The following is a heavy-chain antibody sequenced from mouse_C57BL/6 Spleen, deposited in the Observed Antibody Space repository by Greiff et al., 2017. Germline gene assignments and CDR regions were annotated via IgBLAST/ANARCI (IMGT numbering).Heavy chain of an antibody. CDR1: GFSFNTYA. D-gene: IGHD1-1*01. J-gene: IGHJ2*01. CDR3: VRDGASYYGSSYFDY. V-gene: IGHV10-1*01. Sequence: EADGGLVQPKGSLKLSCAASGFSFNTYAMNWVRQAPGKGLEWVARIRSKSNNYATYYADSVKDRFTISRDDSESMLYLQMNNLKTEDTAMYYCVRDGASYYGSSYFDYWGQGTTLTVSS. CDR2: IRSKSNNYAT.